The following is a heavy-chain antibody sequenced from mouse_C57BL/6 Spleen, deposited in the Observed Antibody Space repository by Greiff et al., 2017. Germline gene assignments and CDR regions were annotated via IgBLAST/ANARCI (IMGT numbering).Heavy chain of an antibody. J-gene: IGHJ4*01. CDR1: GYTFTSYW. Sequence: VQLQQPGAELVRPGSSVKLSCKASGYTFTSYWMHWVKQRPIQGLEWIGNIDPSDSETHYNQKFKDKATLTVDKSSSTAYMQLSSLTSEDSAVYYCARFDNWGAMDYWGQGTSVTVSS. CDR3: ARFDNWGAMDY. CDR2: IDPSDSET. D-gene: IGHD4-1*01. V-gene: IGHV1-52*01.